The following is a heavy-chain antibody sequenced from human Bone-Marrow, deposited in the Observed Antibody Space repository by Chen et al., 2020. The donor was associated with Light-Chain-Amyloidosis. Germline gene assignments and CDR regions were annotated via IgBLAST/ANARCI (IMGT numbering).Heavy chain of an antibody. V-gene: IGHV5-51*01. Sequence: EVKREQSGAEVKKPGEKRKITWKGSGYTLPNYWIGWVRQMPGKGLEWMGVIYPDDSDARYSPSFEGQVTISSDKSITTAYLQWRSLKASDTAMYYCARRRDGYNFDYWGQGTLVTVSS. CDR1: GYTLPNYW. D-gene: IGHD5-12*01. CDR2: IYPDDSDA. J-gene: IGHJ4*02. CDR3: ARRRDGYNFDY.